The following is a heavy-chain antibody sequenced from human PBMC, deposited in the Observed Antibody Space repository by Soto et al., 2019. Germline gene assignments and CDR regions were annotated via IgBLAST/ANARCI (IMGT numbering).Heavy chain of an antibody. V-gene: IGHV4-39*01. Sequence: SETLSLTCSVSGESISSRSYYWGWIRQPPGKGLEWIGSIYYGGSTYYNPSLKSRVTISVDTSKNQFSLHLSSVTAADTALYYCARGPRIAAAGTSNSEGNFDNWGQGTLVTVSS. CDR1: GESISSRSYY. CDR2: IYYGGST. J-gene: IGHJ4*02. D-gene: IGHD6-13*01. CDR3: ARGPRIAAAGTSNSEGNFDN.